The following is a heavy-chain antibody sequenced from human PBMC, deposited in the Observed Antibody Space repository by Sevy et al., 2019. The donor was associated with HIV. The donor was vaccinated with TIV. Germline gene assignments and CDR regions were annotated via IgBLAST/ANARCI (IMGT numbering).Heavy chain of an antibody. CDR1: GYSISSGYY. CDR2: IYHSGST. Sequence: SETLSLTCAVSGYSISSGYYWGWIRQPPGKGLEWIGSIYHSGSTYYTPSLKSRVTISVDTSKNQFSLKLSTVTAEDTAVYYCARVRGYDYVWGRYRPLRYFDYWGQGTLVTVSS. D-gene: IGHD3-16*02. V-gene: IGHV4-38-2*01. J-gene: IGHJ4*02. CDR3: ARVRGYDYVWGRYRPLRYFDY.